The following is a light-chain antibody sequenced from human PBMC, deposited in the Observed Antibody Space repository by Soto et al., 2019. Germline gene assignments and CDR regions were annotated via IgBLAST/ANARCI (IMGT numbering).Light chain of an antibody. Sequence: QSAVTQPAPVSGSPGQSMTISCTGTSSDVGGYNYVSWYQQHPGKAPKLMIYEVSNRPSGVSNRFSGSKSGNTASLTISGLQAEDEADYYCSSYTSSSTLVFGTGTKVTVL. J-gene: IGLJ1*01. V-gene: IGLV2-14*01. CDR2: EVS. CDR1: SSDVGGYNY. CDR3: SSYTSSSTLV.